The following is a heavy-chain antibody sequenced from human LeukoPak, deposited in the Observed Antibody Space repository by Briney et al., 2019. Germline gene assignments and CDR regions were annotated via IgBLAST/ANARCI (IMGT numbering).Heavy chain of an antibody. Sequence: GGSLRLSSVASGFTFRNYAMSWVRQAPGKGLESASTISGSASDTHYADSVKGRFTISRDNSKNTLYLHMDSLRADDTAVYFCAKDGEDWGQGTLVTVSS. CDR2: ISGSASDT. J-gene: IGHJ4*02. D-gene: IGHD2-21*01. V-gene: IGHV3-23*01. CDR1: GFTFRNYA. CDR3: AKDGED.